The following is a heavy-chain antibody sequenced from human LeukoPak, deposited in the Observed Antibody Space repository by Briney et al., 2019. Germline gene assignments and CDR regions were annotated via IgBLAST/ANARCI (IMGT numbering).Heavy chain of an antibody. Sequence: GGSLRLSCAASGFTFSSYAMHWVRQAPGKGLEWVAVISYDGSNKYYADSVKGRFTISRDNSKNTLYLQMNSLRAEDTAVYYCARHDSVRYFQHWGQGTLVTVSS. CDR2: ISYDGSNK. CDR3: ARHDSVRYFQH. J-gene: IGHJ1*01. D-gene: IGHD1-1*01. V-gene: IGHV3-30*14. CDR1: GFTFSSYA.